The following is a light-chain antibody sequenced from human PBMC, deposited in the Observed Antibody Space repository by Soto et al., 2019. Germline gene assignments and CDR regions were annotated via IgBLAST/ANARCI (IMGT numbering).Light chain of an antibody. CDR3: QQSYSTPIT. CDR1: QSISSY. CDR2: AAS. Sequence: DIQMTQSPSSLSASLGNRVTITCRASQSISSYLNWYQQKPGKAPKLLIYAASSLQSGVPSRFSSSGSGTDFTLTISSLQPEDFATYYCQQSYSTPITFGQGTRLEIK. J-gene: IGKJ5*01. V-gene: IGKV1-39*01.